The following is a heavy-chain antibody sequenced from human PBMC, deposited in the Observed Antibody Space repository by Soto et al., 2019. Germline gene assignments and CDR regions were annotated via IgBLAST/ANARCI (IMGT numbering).Heavy chain of an antibody. CDR2: ISGSGGST. D-gene: IGHD1-26*01. Sequence: GGSLRLSCAASGFTFSSYAMSWVRQAPGKGLEWVSAISGSGGSTYYADSVKGRFTISRDNSKNTLYLQMNSLRAEDTDVYYCAKVGELLLQRRYFDYWGQGTLVTVSS. J-gene: IGHJ4*02. CDR1: GFTFSSYA. CDR3: AKVGELLLQRRYFDY. V-gene: IGHV3-23*01.